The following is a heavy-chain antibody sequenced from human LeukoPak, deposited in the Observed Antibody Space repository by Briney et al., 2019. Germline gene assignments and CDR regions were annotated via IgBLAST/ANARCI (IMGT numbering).Heavy chain of an antibody. D-gene: IGHD2-15*01. Sequence: SETLSLTCAVSGGSISSGGYSWSWIRQPPGKGLEWIGYIYHSGSTYYNPSLKSGVTISVDRSKNQFSLKLSYVTAADTAVYYCARGSGYCSGGSCYFDAFDIWGQGTMVTVSS. CDR2: IYHSGST. V-gene: IGHV4-30-2*01. CDR1: GGSISSGGYS. J-gene: IGHJ3*02. CDR3: ARGSGYCSGGSCYFDAFDI.